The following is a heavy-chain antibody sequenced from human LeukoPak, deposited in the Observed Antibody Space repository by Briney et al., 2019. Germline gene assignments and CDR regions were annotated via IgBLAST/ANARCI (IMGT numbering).Heavy chain of an antibody. CDR3: ARADPGFSVDY. CDR2: IYYSGST. Sequence: SETLSLTCTVSGGSISSYYWSWIRQPPGKGLEWIGYIYYSGSTNYNPSLKSRVTISVDTSKNQFSLKLSSVTAADTAVYYCARADPGFSVDYWGQGTLVTVSS. CDR1: GGSISSYY. D-gene: IGHD3-10*01. J-gene: IGHJ4*02. V-gene: IGHV4-59*08.